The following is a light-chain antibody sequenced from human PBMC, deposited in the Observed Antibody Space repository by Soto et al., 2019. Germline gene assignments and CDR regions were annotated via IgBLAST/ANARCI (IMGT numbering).Light chain of an antibody. CDR2: GAS. Sequence: EIVLTQSPDTLSLSPGERATLSCRASKSFSRSYLARYQQKPGQAPRLLIYGASSRATGIPDRFSGSGSGTDFTLTISRLEPEDFAVYYCQQYAYSPQTFVQGTKVDIK. V-gene: IGKV3-20*01. CDR3: QQYAYSPQT. CDR1: KSFSRSY. J-gene: IGKJ1*01.